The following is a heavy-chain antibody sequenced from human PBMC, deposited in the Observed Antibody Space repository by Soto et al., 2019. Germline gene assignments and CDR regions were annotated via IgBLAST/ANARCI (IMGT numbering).Heavy chain of an antibody. J-gene: IGHJ4*02. CDR2: ITPDSSHT. D-gene: IGHD3-22*01. V-gene: IGHV3-21*01. Sequence: PGRTLRLCCAASGFMCSAYTVTWVRQSPGKGLEWLPSITPDSSHTDYADSVRGRFTVSRDNARKPVYLQMDSVGAEDTAIHYCATPYYYNRRAPGTVVTVSS. CDR1: GFMCSAYT. CDR3: ATPYYYNR.